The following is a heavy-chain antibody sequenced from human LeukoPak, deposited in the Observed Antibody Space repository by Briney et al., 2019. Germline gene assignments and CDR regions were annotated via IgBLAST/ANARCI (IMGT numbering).Heavy chain of an antibody. CDR3: ARSMAHGQPLDY. CDR2: IYYTGST. D-gene: IGHD2-2*01. J-gene: IGHJ4*02. CDR1: GGSISSYY. V-gene: IGHV4-59*12. Sequence: SETLSLTCTVSGGSISSYYWSWIRQPPGKGLEWIGYIYYTGSTYYNPSLKSRLTISVDTSKNQFSLKLHSVTAADTAVYYCARSMAHGQPLDYWGQGTLVTVSS.